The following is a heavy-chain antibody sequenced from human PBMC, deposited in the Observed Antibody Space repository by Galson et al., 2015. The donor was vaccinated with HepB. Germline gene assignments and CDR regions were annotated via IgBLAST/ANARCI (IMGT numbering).Heavy chain of an antibody. J-gene: IGHJ4*02. CDR2: IKSKTDGGTT. Sequence: SLRLSCAASGFTFSNAWMSWVRQAPGKGLEWVGRIKSKTDGGTTDYAAPVKGRFTISRDDSKNTLYLQMNSLKTEDTAVYYCTTQKYDFWSGYPRDYWGQGTLVTVSS. CDR3: TTQKYDFWSGYPRDY. CDR1: GFTFSNAW. D-gene: IGHD3-3*01. V-gene: IGHV3-15*01.